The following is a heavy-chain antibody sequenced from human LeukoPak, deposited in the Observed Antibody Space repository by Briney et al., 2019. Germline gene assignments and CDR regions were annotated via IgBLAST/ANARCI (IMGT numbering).Heavy chain of an antibody. CDR2: IYYSGST. D-gene: IGHD2-21*02. CDR1: GGSISSGGYY. V-gene: IGHV4-31*03. J-gene: IGHJ6*02. Sequence: KPSQTLSLTCTVSGGSISSGGYYWSWIRQHPGKGLEWIGYIYYSGSTYYNPSLKSRVTISVDTSKNQFSLKLSSVTAADTAVYYCARGRGIVVVTPPGIYGMDVWGQGTTVTVSS. CDR3: ARGRGIVVVTPPGIYGMDV.